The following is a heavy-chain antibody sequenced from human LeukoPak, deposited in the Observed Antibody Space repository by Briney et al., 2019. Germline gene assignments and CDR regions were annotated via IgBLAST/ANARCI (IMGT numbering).Heavy chain of an antibody. CDR2: ICYSGST. CDR3: AGLQPYGDYWNYFDY. CDR1: GGSISSYY. V-gene: IGHV4-59*08. J-gene: IGHJ4*02. D-gene: IGHD4-17*01. Sequence: SETLSLTCTVSGGSISSYYWSWIRQPPGKGLEWIGYICYSGSTNYNPSLKSRVTISVDTSKNQFSLKLSSVTAADTAVYYCAGLQPYGDYWNYFDYWGQGTLVTVSS.